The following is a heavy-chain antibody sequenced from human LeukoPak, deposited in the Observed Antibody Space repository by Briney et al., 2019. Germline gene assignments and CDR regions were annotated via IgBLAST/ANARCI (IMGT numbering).Heavy chain of an antibody. CDR1: GFTFSNYA. V-gene: IGHV3-23*01. Sequence: QPGGSLRLSCAASGFTFSNYAMSWVRQAPGKWLEWVSGISGSGDYTYYADSLKGRFTISRDNSKNTLYLQMNSLRAEDTALYYCAKDLTYYYGLGSSTNAFDIWGQGTMVTVSS. CDR2: ISGSGDYT. J-gene: IGHJ3*02. CDR3: AKDLTYYYGLGSSTNAFDI. D-gene: IGHD3-10*01.